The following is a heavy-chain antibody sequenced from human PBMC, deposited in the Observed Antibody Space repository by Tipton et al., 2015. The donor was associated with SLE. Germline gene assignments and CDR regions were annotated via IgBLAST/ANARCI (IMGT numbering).Heavy chain of an antibody. CDR2: ISSDSTYI. CDR1: GFTFSSYS. V-gene: IGHV3-21*01. J-gene: IGHJ5*02. CDR3: ARDRGGLSTA. D-gene: IGHD3-16*01. Sequence: SLRLSCAASGFTFSSYSMNWVRQAPGKGLDWVSSISSDSTYIYYADSVKGRFTISRDNAKNSLYLQVNSLRTDDTAVYYCARDRGGLSTAWGQGTLVTVSS.